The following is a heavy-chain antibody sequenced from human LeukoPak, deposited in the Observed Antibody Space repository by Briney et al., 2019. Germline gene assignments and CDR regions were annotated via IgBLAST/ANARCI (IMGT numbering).Heavy chain of an antibody. CDR3: ARGGDSSSWRRFDY. CDR1: GGSISSSSYY. D-gene: IGHD6-13*01. V-gene: IGHV4-39*07. J-gene: IGHJ4*02. Sequence: SETLSLTCTVSGGSISSSSYYWGWIRQPPGKGLEWIGSIYYSGSTYYNPSLKSRVTISVDKSKNQFSLKLSSVTAADTAVYYCARGGDSSSWRRFDYWGQGTLVTVSS. CDR2: IYYSGST.